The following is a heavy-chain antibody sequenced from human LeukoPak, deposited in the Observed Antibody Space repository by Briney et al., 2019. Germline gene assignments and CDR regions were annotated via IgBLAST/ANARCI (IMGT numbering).Heavy chain of an antibody. CDR1: GFTFSSYA. Sequence: GGSLRLSCAASGFTFSSYAMSWVRQAPGKGLEWVSAISGSGGSTYYADSVKGRFTISRDNSKNTLYLQMNSLRAEDTAVYYCAKDWEARGSSGSPMAITSMEYFQHWGQGTLVTVSS. V-gene: IGHV3-23*01. CDR2: ISGSGGST. D-gene: IGHD1-26*01. CDR3: AKDWEARGSSGSPMAITSMEYFQH. J-gene: IGHJ1*01.